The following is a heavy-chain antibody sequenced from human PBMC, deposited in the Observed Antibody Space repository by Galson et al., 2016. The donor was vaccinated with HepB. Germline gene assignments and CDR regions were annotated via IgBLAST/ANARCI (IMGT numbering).Heavy chain of an antibody. J-gene: IGHJ4*02. CDR3: AKGARIVAIPGV. D-gene: IGHD2-21*01. Sequence: SLRLSCAASGFTFSSFAMTWVRQAPGQGLEWVSSISRRGDSPVYADSVRGRFAISRDNSKNTLYLQMNSLRVEDTAVYYCAKGARIVAIPGVWGQGTLVTVSS. V-gene: IGHV3-23*01. CDR1: GFTFSSFA. CDR2: ISRRGDSP.